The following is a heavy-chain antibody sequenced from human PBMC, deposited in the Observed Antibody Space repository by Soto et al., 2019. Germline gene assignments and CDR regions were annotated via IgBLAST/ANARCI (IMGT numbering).Heavy chain of an antibody. CDR3: TRSYRYTFGGSLDN. J-gene: IGHJ4*02. Sequence: QVQLVQSGPEVKKPGSSVKVSCKASGDTFNSYVITWVRQAPGQGLEWLGGIITAFGTTSYAQNFQDRLTITADEAATTDHMELSSLTSDDPAMYYCTRSYRYTFGGSLDNWGQGTLVTVSS. V-gene: IGHV1-69*01. D-gene: IGHD5-18*01. CDR1: GDTFNSYV. CDR2: IITAFGTT.